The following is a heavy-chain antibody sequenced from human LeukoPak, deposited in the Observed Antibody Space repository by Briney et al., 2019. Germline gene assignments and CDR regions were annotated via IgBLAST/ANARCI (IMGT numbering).Heavy chain of an antibody. Sequence: PGESLRLSCAASGFTFTRYGLHWVRRAPGKGLEYVSAISTDGSRTYYADSVKDRFIISRDNSKNTLYLQMGSLGAEDMAVYYCARDDGGYYGYWGQGTLVTVSS. V-gene: IGHV3-64*02. CDR1: GFTFTRYG. D-gene: IGHD3-22*01. CDR2: ISTDGSRT. CDR3: ARDDGGYYGY. J-gene: IGHJ4*02.